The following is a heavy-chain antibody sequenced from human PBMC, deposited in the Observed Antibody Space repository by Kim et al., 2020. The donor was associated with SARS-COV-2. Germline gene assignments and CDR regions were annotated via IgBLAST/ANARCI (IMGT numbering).Heavy chain of an antibody. CDR1: GGSFSGYY. CDR3: ARGTAREEQQLVRKNWRGHYNWFDP. D-gene: IGHD6-13*01. V-gene: IGHV4-34*01. CDR2: INHSGST. J-gene: IGHJ5*02. Sequence: SETLSLTCAVYGGSFSGYYWSWIRQPPGKGLEWIGEINHSGSTNYNPSLKSRVTISVDTSKNQFSLKLSSVTAADTAVYYCARGTAREEQQLVRKNWRGHYNWFDPWGQGTLVTVSS.